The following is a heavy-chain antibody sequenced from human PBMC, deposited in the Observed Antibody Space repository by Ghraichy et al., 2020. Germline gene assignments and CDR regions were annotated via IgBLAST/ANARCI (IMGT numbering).Heavy chain of an antibody. V-gene: IGHV3-48*01. Sequence: GESLNISCAASGFTFSSYSMNWVRQAPGKGLEWVSYISGSSSAKNYADSVKGRFTISRDNAKNSLYLQMNSLEAEDTAVYYCSRGFITVGPTFDYWGQGTLVTVSS. CDR3: SRGFITVGPTFDY. J-gene: IGHJ4*02. CDR1: GFTFSSYS. D-gene: IGHD6-19*01. CDR2: ISGSSSAK.